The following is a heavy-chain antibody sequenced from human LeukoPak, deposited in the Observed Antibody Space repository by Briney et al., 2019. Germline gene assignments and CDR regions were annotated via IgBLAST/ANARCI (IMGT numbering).Heavy chain of an antibody. CDR2: IYYSGST. CDR1: GGSISSYY. J-gene: IGHJ3*02. D-gene: IGHD3-16*01. V-gene: IGHV4-59*01. Sequence: PSGTLSLTCTVSGGSISSYYWSWIRQPPGKGLEWIGYIYYSGSTNYTPSLKSRVTISVDTSKNQFSLKLSSVTAADTAVYYCARRFERDAFDIWGQGTMVTVSS. CDR3: ARRFERDAFDI.